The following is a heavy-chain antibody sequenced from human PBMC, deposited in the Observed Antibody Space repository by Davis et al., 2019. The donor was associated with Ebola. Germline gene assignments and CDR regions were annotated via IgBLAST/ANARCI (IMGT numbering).Heavy chain of an antibody. V-gene: IGHV4-38-2*02. J-gene: IGHJ4*02. CDR1: GGSISVFS. Sequence: SETLSLTCTVSGGSISVFSWSWIRQPPGKGLEWIGSIYHSGSTYYNPSLKSRVTISVDTSKNQFSLRLSSVTAADTAVYYCARTKVALYFDYWGQGTLVTVSS. CDR2: IYHSGST. CDR3: ARTKVALYFDY.